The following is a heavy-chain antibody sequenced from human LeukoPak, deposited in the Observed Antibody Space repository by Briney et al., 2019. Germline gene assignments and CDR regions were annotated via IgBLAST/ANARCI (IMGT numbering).Heavy chain of an antibody. J-gene: IGHJ4*02. CDR1: GFTFSSYS. CDR2: ISSSSSYI. Sequence: PGGSLRLSCAASGFTFSSYSMNWVRQAPGKGLEWVSSISSSSSYIYYADSVKGRFTISRDNAKNSLYLQMNSLRAEDTAVYYCARGIGYLKGSYFDYWGQGTLVTVSS. CDR3: ARGIGYLKGSYFDY. V-gene: IGHV3-21*01. D-gene: IGHD1-1*01.